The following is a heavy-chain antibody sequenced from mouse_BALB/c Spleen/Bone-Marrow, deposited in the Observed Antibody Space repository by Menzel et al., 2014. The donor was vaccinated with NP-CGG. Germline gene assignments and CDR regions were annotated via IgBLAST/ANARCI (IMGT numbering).Heavy chain of an antibody. V-gene: IGHV1-54*01. CDR1: GYAFTNYL. CDR2: INPGGGGT. J-gene: IGHJ4*01. D-gene: IGHD4-1*01. Sequence: QVQLQQSGAELVRPGTSVKVSCKASGYAFTNYLIEWVKQRPGQGLEWIGVINPGGGGTNYNEKFKAKATLTADKSSSTAYMHLSSLTSDDSAVYFCARCLTGTSAMDYWGQGTSVTVSS. CDR3: ARCLTGTSAMDY.